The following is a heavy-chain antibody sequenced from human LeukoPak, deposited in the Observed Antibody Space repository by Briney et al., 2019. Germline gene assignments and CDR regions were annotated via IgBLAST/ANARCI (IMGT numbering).Heavy chain of an antibody. CDR1: GGSISSGDYY. J-gene: IGHJ4*02. CDR2: IYYRGST. V-gene: IGHV4-30-4*08. CDR3: ARLGGATVTTHNFDY. Sequence: SETLSLTCTVSGGSISSGDYYWSWIRQPPGKGLEWIGYIYYRGSTYYNPSLKSRVTISVDTSKNQFSLKLSSVTAADTAVYYCARLGGATVTTHNFDYWGQGTLVTVSS. D-gene: IGHD4-17*01.